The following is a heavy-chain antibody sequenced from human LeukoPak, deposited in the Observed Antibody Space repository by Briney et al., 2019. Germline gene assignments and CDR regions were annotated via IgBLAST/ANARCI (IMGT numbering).Heavy chain of an antibody. CDR1: GDPTNSIDW. J-gene: IGHJ4*02. V-gene: IGHV4-4*02. CDR3: VGNGYYALDY. Sequence: KSSETLSLTCAVSGDPTNSIDWWSWVRQSPARGLEWIGEIYHSGGTNYNPSLKSRVTISVDKSKNHLSLKLTSVTAADTAVYFCVGNGYYALDYWGQGALVTVAS. CDR2: IYHSGGT. D-gene: IGHD2/OR15-2a*01.